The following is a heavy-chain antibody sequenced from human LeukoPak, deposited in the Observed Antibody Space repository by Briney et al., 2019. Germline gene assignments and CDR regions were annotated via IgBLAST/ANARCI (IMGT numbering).Heavy chain of an antibody. V-gene: IGHV4-4*07. CDR1: GGSISSYY. Sequence: SETLSLTCTVSGGSISSYYWSWIRQPAGKGLEWIGRIYTSGSTNYNPSLKSRVTISVDTSKNQFSLKLSSVTAADTAVYYCATNNGDPGGVFYYYYMDVWGKGTTVTVSS. D-gene: IGHD1-14*01. J-gene: IGHJ6*03. CDR2: IYTSGST. CDR3: ATNNGDPGGVFYYYYMDV.